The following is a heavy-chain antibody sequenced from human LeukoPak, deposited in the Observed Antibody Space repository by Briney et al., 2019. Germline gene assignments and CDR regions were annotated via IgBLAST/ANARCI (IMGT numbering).Heavy chain of an antibody. D-gene: IGHD2-2*01. CDR1: GGSISSSSYY. CDR2: ISGSGGST. J-gene: IGHJ4*02. Sequence: PSETLSLTCTVSGGSISSSSYYWGWIRQPPGKGLEWVSAISGSGGSTYYADSVKGRFTISRDNSKNTLYLQMNSLRAEDTAVYYCAKGNIVVVPAAMPDYWGQGTLVTVSS. V-gene: IGHV3-23*01. CDR3: AKGNIVVVPAAMPDY.